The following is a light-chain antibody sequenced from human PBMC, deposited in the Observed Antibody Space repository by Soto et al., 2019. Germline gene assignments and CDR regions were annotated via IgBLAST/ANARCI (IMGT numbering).Light chain of an antibody. J-gene: IGKJ1*01. CDR3: QQYNSYSWT. CDR2: DAS. Sequence: DIQMTQSPSTLSASVGDRVTITCRASQSITIWLAWYQQKPGKAPKLLIFDASSLESGVPSRFSGSGSGTEFTLTISSLQPDDFATYYCQQYNSYSWTFGQGTKVDNK. CDR1: QSITIW. V-gene: IGKV1-5*01.